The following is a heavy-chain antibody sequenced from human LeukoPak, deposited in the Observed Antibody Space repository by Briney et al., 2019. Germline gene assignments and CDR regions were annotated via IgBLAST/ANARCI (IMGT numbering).Heavy chain of an antibody. CDR3: ARGRGDYYDSSGYHDF. D-gene: IGHD3-22*01. Sequence: ASVKVSCKASGYTFTGYYMHWVRQAPGQGLEWMGWINPNSGGTIYAQKFQGWVTMTRDTSISTAYMELSRLRSDDTAVYYCARGRGDYYDSSGYHDFWGQGTLVTVSS. J-gene: IGHJ4*02. CDR1: GYTFTGYY. V-gene: IGHV1-2*04. CDR2: INPNSGGT.